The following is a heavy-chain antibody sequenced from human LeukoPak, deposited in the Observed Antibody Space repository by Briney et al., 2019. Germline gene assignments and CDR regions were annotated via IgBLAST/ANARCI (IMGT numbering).Heavy chain of an antibody. Sequence: GGSLRLSCAASGFTFSNYWMSWVRQAPGKGLEWVANIKQDGSEKYYVDSVKGRFTISRDNAKNSLYLQMNSLRAEDTAVYYCARVSSGWSTIDYWGQGTLVTVSS. J-gene: IGHJ4*02. CDR1: GFTFSNYW. CDR3: ARVSSGWSTIDY. D-gene: IGHD6-19*01. V-gene: IGHV3-7*01. CDR2: IKQDGSEK.